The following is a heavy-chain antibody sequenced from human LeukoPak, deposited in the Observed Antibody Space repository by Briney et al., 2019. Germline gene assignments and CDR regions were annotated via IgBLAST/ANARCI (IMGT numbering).Heavy chain of an antibody. CDR2: ISTSGGTI. CDR3: ARKSNGWYGYFDL. Sequence: GGSLRLSCAASGFTFSTYEMNWVRQAPGKGLEWVSYISTSGGTIYYADSVKGRFTISRDNAKNSLYLQMNSLRTEDTAIYYCARKSNGWYGYFDLWGRGTLVPVSS. D-gene: IGHD6-19*01. CDR1: GFTFSTYE. J-gene: IGHJ2*01. V-gene: IGHV3-48*03.